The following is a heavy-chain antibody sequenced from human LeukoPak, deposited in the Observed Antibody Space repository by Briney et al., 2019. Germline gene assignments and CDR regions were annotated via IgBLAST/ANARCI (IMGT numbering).Heavy chain of an antibody. Sequence: GGSLRLSCAASGFTFDDYAMHWVRQAPGKGLEWVSGISWNSGSIGYADSVKGRFTISRDNAKNSLYLQMNSLRAEDTALYYCAKDGVRAGTTPSPFDYWGQGTLVTVSS. CDR3: AKDGVRAGTTPSPFDY. V-gene: IGHV3-9*01. CDR1: GFTFDDYA. CDR2: ISWNSGSI. D-gene: IGHD1-1*01. J-gene: IGHJ4*02.